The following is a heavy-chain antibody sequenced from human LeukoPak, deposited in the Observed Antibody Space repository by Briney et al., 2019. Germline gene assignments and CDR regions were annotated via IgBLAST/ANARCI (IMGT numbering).Heavy chain of an antibody. D-gene: IGHD6-13*01. CDR3: AKGSSWGDS. J-gene: IGHJ4*02. CDR2: ITNSGGRT. V-gene: IGHV3-23*01. Sequence: GGSLRLSCAASGFNFSTYAMSWVRQAPGKGLEWVSSITNSGGRTYYADSVKGRFTVSRDNSKNTLYLQMNSLRAEDTAVYYCAKGSSWGDSWGQGTLVTVSS. CDR1: GFNFSTYA.